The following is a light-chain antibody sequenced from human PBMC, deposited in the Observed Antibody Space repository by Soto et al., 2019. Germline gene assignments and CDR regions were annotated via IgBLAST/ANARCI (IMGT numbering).Light chain of an antibody. J-gene: IGKJ4*01. V-gene: IGKV1-5*03. CDR2: FAS. CDR1: QSISNW. Sequence: THMTQSASTLSASVGNRVTITCRASQSISNWLAWYQQKPGKAPNLLIYFASTLQSGVPSRFSGSGYGTEFNLTISSLQTDDFATYYCQQYDTSPLTFGGGTKVDIK. CDR3: QQYDTSPLT.